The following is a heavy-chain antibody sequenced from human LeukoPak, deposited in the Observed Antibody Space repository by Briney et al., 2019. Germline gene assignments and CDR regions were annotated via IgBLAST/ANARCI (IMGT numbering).Heavy chain of an antibody. CDR3: ARTTQYYYDSSGPFDY. V-gene: IGHV4-31*03. CDR2: IYYSGST. Sequence: SETLSLTCTVSGGSISSGGYYWSWIRQHPGKGLEWIGYIYYSGSTYYNPSLKSRVTISVDTSKNQFSLKLSSVTAADTAVYYCARTTQYYYDSSGPFDYWGQGTLVTVSS. D-gene: IGHD3-22*01. CDR1: GGSISSGGYY. J-gene: IGHJ4*02.